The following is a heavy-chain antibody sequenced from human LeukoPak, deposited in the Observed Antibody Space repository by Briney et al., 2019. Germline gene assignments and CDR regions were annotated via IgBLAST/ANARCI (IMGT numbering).Heavy chain of an antibody. CDR3: ATNSFQYNWFDP. D-gene: IGHD5-24*01. Sequence: SETLSLTCTVSGYSISSGFYWGWIRQPPGKGLEWIGTMYHSGSTYYNPSLKSRVSISVDTSKNQFSLKLSSVTAADTAVYYCATNSFQYNWFDPWGQGTLVTVSS. J-gene: IGHJ5*02. CDR2: MYHSGST. CDR1: GYSISSGFY. V-gene: IGHV4-38-2*02.